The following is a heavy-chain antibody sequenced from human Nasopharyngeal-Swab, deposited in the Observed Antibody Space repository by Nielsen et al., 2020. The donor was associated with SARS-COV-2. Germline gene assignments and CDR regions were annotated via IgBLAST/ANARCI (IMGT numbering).Heavy chain of an antibody. CDR3: ARSVGSFYGQGAFDI. CDR2: IRSKTYGGAP. D-gene: IGHD1-26*01. CDR1: GFTFGDYA. J-gene: IGHJ3*02. Sequence: GQSLKISCTTSGFTFGDYAMSWFRQAPGKALEWVGFIRSKTYGGAPEYAASVKGRFTISRDGAESIAYLQMNSLETEDTGVYYCARSVGSFYGQGAFDIWGKGTMVTVSS. V-gene: IGHV3-49*01.